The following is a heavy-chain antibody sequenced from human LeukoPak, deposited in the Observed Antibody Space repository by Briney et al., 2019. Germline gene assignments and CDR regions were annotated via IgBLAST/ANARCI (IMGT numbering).Heavy chain of an antibody. CDR2: INHSGST. D-gene: IGHD2-2*02. Sequence: PSETLSLTCAVYGGSFSGYYWSWIRQPPGKGLEWIGEINHSGSTNYNPSLKSRGTISVDTSKNQFSLKLSSVTAADTAVYYCARECSSTSCYSYWGQGTLVTVSS. CDR3: ARECSSTSCYSY. CDR1: GGSFSGYY. J-gene: IGHJ4*02. V-gene: IGHV4-34*01.